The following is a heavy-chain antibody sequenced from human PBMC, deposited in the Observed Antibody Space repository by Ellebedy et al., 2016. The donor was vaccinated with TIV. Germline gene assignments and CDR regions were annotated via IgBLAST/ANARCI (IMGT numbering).Heavy chain of an antibody. CDR3: ATDGSYGDYLSPTHAFEN. D-gene: IGHD4-17*01. Sequence: GESLKISCVASGFSFSSYWMSWVRQAPGKGLEWVANINQDGSEKYYVDSVRGRFNISRDNAKNSLYLQMNSLRAEDTAVYYCATDGSYGDYLSPTHAFENWGQGTMVIVSS. CDR1: GFSFSSYW. CDR2: INQDGSEK. V-gene: IGHV3-7*01. J-gene: IGHJ3*02.